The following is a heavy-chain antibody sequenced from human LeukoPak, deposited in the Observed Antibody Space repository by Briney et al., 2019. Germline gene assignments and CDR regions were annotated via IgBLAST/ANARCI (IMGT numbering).Heavy chain of an antibody. V-gene: IGHV3-30-3*01. CDR1: GFTFSSYA. CDR3: AGVDRDSPGYGMDV. D-gene: IGHD3-22*01. J-gene: IGHJ6*02. Sequence: GGSLRLSCAASGFTFSSYAMHWVRQAPGKGLEWVAVISYDGSNKYYADSVKGRFTISRDNSKNTLYLQMNSLRAEDTAVYYCAGVDRDSPGYGMDVWGQGTTVTVSS. CDR2: ISYDGSNK.